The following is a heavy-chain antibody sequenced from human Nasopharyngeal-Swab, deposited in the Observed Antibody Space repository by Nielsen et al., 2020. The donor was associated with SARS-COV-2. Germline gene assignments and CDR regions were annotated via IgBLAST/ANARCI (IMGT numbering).Heavy chain of an antibody. Sequence: WIRQHPGKGLEWIGNIHYSENTNYNPSLKSRVTMSVDTSTDQFSLKLRSVTAADTAVYYCARDRGYSYGDPLSYFDYWGQGTLVTVSS. CDR3: ARDRGYSYGDPLSYFDY. J-gene: IGHJ4*02. CDR2: IHYSENT. V-gene: IGHV4-59*01. D-gene: IGHD5-18*01.